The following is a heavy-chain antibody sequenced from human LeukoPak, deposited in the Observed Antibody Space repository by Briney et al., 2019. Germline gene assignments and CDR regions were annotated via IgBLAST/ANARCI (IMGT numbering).Heavy chain of an antibody. V-gene: IGHV3-48*01. CDR3: ARDRIHHY. CDR2: ISSSSSSNI. J-gene: IGHJ4*02. CDR1: GFTFSSYS. D-gene: IGHD5-18*01. Sequence: PGGSLRLSCAASGFTFSSYSMNWVRPAPGKGLEWVSYISSSSSSNIYYADSMKGRITISRDNAKNSMYLQMNSLRAEDTAVYYCARDRIHHYWGQGTLVTVSS.